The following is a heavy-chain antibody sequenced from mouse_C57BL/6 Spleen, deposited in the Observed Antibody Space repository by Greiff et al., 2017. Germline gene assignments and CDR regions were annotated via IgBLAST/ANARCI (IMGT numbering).Heavy chain of an antibody. J-gene: IGHJ2*01. CDR1: GYTFTSYW. Sequence: QVQLQQPGTELVKPGASVKLSCKASGYTFTSYWMHWVKQRPGQGLEWIGNINPSNGGTNYNEKFKSKATLTVDKSSSTAYMQLSSLTSEDSAVYCGARWDYGSRGVYWGQGTTLTVAS. CDR2: INPSNGGT. V-gene: IGHV1-53*01. CDR3: ARWDYGSRGVY. D-gene: IGHD1-1*01.